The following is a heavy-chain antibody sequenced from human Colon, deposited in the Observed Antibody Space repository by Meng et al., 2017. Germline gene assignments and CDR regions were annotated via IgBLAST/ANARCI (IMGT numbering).Heavy chain of an antibody. D-gene: IGHD1-26*01. CDR2: VDYYWNI. J-gene: IGHJ4*02. V-gene: IGHV4-61*01. CDR1: GGSVSSGSHY. Sequence: QVHLQGSGPGLVRPSETLSLTFNVSGGSVSSGSHYWNWIRQPPGKGLEFIAYVDYYWNINYNPSLDSRATVSIDTSKTQFSLKVTSVTAADTAVYYCAVGPWELDYWGQGILVTVSS. CDR3: AVGPWELDY.